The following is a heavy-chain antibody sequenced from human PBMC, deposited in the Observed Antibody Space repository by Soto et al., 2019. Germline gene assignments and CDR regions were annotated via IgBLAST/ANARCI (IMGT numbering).Heavy chain of an antibody. V-gene: IGHV3-7*01. J-gene: IGHJ4*02. CDR3: ATGHGGH. CDR2: ITPGGSEQ. Sequence: GGSLRLSCAASGFTLGDSWMTWVRQAPGRGLEWAAYITPGGSEQHYVDSVRGRFTISRDNSKSSLYLQMNSLRVEDTAVYYCATGHGGHWGQGALVTVSS. D-gene: IGHD6-25*01. CDR1: GFTLGDSW.